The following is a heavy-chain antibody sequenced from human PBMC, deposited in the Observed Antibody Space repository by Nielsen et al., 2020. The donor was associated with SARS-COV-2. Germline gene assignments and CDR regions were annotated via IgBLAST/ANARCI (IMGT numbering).Heavy chain of an antibody. Sequence: GESLKISCAASGFTFSSYAMHWVRQAPGKGLEWVAVISYDGSNKYYADSVKGRFTISRDNSKNTLYLQMNSLRAEDTAVYYCAREFWSGYSGFDYWGQGTLVTVSS. D-gene: IGHD3-3*01. CDR1: GFTFSSYA. V-gene: IGHV3-30-3*01. CDR2: ISYDGSNK. CDR3: AREFWSGYSGFDY. J-gene: IGHJ4*02.